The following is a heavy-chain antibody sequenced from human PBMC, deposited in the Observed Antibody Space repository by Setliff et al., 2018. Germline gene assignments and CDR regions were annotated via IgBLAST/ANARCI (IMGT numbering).Heavy chain of an antibody. CDR1: GFTFGDYA. CDR2: IRSKAYGGTT. V-gene: IGHV3-49*04. CDR3: TREASVDFWSGYPYYYYMDV. Sequence: GGSLRLSCTASGFTFGDYAVSWVRQAPGKGLEWVGIIRSKAYGGTTEYAASVKGRFTISRDDSKSIADLQMNSRKTEDTAVYYCTREASVDFWSGYPYYYYMDVWGKGTTVTVSS. J-gene: IGHJ6*03. D-gene: IGHD3-3*01.